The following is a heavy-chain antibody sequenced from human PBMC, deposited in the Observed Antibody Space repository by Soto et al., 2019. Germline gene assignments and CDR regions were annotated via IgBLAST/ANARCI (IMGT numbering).Heavy chain of an antibody. CDR3: AKNSGPNWYFDL. CDR2: ISGYNGIT. D-gene: IGHD1-26*01. CDR1: GYTFTSYE. J-gene: IGHJ2*01. Sequence: QVQLVQSGPEVKKPGASVKVSCKASGYTFTSYEITWVRQAPGQGLEWMGWISGYNGITNYAQKFKGRVTMTTETSTRTAYMELRSLRSDDTAVYYCAKNSGPNWYFDLWGRGTLVTVSS. V-gene: IGHV1-18*01.